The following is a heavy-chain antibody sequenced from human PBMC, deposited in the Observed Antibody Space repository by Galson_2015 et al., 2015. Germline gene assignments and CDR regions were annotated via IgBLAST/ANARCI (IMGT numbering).Heavy chain of an antibody. J-gene: IGHJ4*02. D-gene: IGHD2-21*01. V-gene: IGHV3-30*04. CDR2: ISYDGTKK. CDR3: ARDPSSYCYFDY. CDR1: GFTFSSYA. Sequence: SLILCCAASGFTFSSYAMHWVRQAPGKGLEWVAVISYDGTKKYYADSVKGRFTISRDNSKTTLYLQMKSLRAEDTAVYYCARDPSSYCYFDYWGQGTLVTVSS.